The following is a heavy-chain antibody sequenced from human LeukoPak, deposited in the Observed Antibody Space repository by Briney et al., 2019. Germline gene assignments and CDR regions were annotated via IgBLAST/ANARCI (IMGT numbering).Heavy chain of an antibody. CDR2: IYYSGTT. J-gene: IGHJ4*02. CDR1: GGSVISGSYY. V-gene: IGHV4-61*01. CDR3: ARALYSGTFTFDY. Sequence: SETLSLTCTVSGGSVISGSYYWSWIRQPPGKGLEWIGYIYYSGTTDYNPSLKSRVTISIDTSKDQFSLRLSSVTAADTAVYYCARALYSGTFTFDYWGQGTLVTVSS. D-gene: IGHD1-26*01.